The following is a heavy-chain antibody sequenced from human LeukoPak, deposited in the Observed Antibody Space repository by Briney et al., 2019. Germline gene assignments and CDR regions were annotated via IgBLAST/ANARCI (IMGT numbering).Heavy chain of an antibody. Sequence: GGSLRLSCAASGFTFSSYAMSWVRQAPGKGLEWVSVIYSGGSTYYADSVKGRFTISRDSSKNTLYLQMNSLRAEDTAVYYCARDTLVTGYSSGWALGYWGQGTLVTVSS. CDR2: IYSGGST. CDR3: ARDTLVTGYSSGWALGY. V-gene: IGHV3-66*01. J-gene: IGHJ4*02. CDR1: GFTFSSYA. D-gene: IGHD6-19*01.